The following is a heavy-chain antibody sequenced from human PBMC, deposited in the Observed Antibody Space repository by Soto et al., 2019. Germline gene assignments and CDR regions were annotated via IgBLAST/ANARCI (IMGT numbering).Heavy chain of an antibody. CDR3: AKGIAARLGCWFDP. J-gene: IGHJ5*02. CDR2: ISYDGSNK. CDR1: GFTFSSYG. D-gene: IGHD6-6*01. V-gene: IGHV3-30*18. Sequence: QVQLVESGGGVVQPGRSLRLSCAASGFTFSSYGMHWVRQAPGKGLEWVAVISYDGSNKYYADSVKGRFTISRDNSKNTLYLQMNSLRAEDTAVYYCAKGIAARLGCWFDPWGQGTLVTVSS.